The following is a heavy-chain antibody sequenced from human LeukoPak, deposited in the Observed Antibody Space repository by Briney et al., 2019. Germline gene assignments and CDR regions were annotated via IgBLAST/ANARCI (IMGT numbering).Heavy chain of an antibody. V-gene: IGHV3-23*01. CDR1: GFTFSNSA. CDR3: AKENWVYNWKYDSSGSGINY. J-gene: IGHJ4*02. Sequence: GGSLRLSCAASGFTFSNSAMSWVREAPGKGLEWVSTISGGGGSTYYADSVKGRFTISRDNSKNTLYLQMNSLRAEDAAVYYCAKENWVYNWKYDSSGSGINYWGQGTLVTVSS. CDR2: ISGGGGST. D-gene: IGHD3-22*01.